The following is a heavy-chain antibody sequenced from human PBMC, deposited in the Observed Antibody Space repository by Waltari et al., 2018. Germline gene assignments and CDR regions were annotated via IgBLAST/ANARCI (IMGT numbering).Heavy chain of an antibody. Sequence: QVQLVQSGAEVKQPGSSVKVSCKASGGTFSSYAISWVRQAPGQGLEWMGGIIPIFGTANYAQKFQGRVTITADESTSTAYMELSSLRSEDTAVYYCAGGDLAYCGGDCYSTSPFDYWGQGTLVTVSS. CDR1: GGTFSSYA. J-gene: IGHJ4*02. D-gene: IGHD2-21*02. CDR2: IIPIFGTA. CDR3: AGGDLAYCGGDCYSTSPFDY. V-gene: IGHV1-69*01.